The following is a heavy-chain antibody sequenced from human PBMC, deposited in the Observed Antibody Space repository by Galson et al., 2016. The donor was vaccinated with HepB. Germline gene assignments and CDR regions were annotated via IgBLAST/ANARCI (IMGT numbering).Heavy chain of an antibody. J-gene: IGHJ4*02. V-gene: IGHV3-30*18. CDR2: ISYDANNK. Sequence: SLRLSCAASGFIFSNFGMHWVRQAPGKGLEWVAVISYDANNKYYEDSVKGRFTISRDNLKNTLYLQLNSLRGDDTAVYYCAKATYSGTYFESWGQGTLVTVSS. CDR1: GFIFSNFG. CDR3: AKATYSGTYFES. D-gene: IGHD3-10*01.